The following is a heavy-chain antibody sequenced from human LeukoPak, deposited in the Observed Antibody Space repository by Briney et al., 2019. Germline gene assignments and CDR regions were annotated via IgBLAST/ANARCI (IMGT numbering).Heavy chain of an antibody. CDR2: ISESGGST. CDR1: GFTFSSSA. J-gene: IGHJ4*02. D-gene: IGHD3-10*01. V-gene: IGHV3-23*01. Sequence: GGSLRLSCAASGFTFSSSAMSWVRQAPGKGLEWVLGISESGGSTYYADSVKGRFTISRDNSKNTLYLQMNSLRAEDTAVYYCAKETYGSGSPFDYWGQGTLVTVSS. CDR3: AKETYGSGSPFDY.